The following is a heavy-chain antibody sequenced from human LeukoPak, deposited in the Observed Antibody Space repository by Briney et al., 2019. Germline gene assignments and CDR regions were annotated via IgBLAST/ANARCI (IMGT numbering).Heavy chain of an antibody. D-gene: IGHD3-10*01. CDR3: AKAVLWFGELSPLDY. V-gene: IGHV3-30*18. Sequence: GGSLRLSCAASGFTFSSYGMHWVRQAPGKGLEWVAVISYDGSNKYYADSVKGRFTISRDNSKNTLYLQMNSLRAEDTAAYYCAKAVLWFGELSPLDYWGQGTLVTVSS. J-gene: IGHJ4*02. CDR2: ISYDGSNK. CDR1: GFTFSSYG.